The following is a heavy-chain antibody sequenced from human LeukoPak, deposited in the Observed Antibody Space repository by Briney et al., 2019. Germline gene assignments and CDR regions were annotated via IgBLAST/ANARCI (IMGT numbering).Heavy chain of an antibody. J-gene: IGHJ4*02. CDR1: GGSFSGYY. V-gene: IGHV4-34*01. D-gene: IGHD6-13*01. Sequence: SETLSLTCAVYGGSFSGYYWSWIRQPPGKGLEWIGEINHSGSTNYNPSLKSRVTISVDTSKNQFSLKLSSVTAADTAVYYCARGDRYSSSWYQPLVGSETWGQGTLSPSPQ. CDR2: INHSGST. CDR3: ARGDRYSSSWYQPLVGSET.